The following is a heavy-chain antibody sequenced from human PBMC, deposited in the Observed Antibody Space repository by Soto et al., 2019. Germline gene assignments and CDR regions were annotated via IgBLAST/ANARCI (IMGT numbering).Heavy chain of an antibody. CDR3: ARSVALPGAHIEH. Sequence: SANRFLTCTVSGGSARSGSYYWRGILHPPGKGLEWLGYVYYTGSTNYSPSLRSRVSISVDTSKNDFSLRLSSVTAADTAVYFCARSVALPGAHIEHWGKGTKLTLST. D-gene: IGHD2-8*02. J-gene: IGHJ6*04. CDR2: VYYTGST. V-gene: IGHV4-61*01. CDR1: GGSARSGSYY.